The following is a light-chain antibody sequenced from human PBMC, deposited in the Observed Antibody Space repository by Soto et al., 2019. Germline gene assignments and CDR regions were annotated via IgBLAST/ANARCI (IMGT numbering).Light chain of an antibody. V-gene: IGLV2-8*01. CDR2: EVS. CDR3: SSYAGSNNQV. Sequence: QSALTQPPSASGSPGQSVTISCTGTSSDVGGYNYVSWYQQHPGRAPKLMIYEVSKRPSRVPDRFSGSKSGNTASLTVSGLQTEDEADYYCSSYAGSNNQVFGTGTKLTVL. CDR1: SSDVGGYNY. J-gene: IGLJ1*01.